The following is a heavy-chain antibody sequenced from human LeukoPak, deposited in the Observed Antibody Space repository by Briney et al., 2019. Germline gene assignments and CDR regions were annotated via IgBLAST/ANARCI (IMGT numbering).Heavy chain of an antibody. V-gene: IGHV1-2*02. CDR2: LNPKTGDT. J-gene: IGHJ4*02. CDR3: AREGLYSSSSDFDY. Sequence: GASVKVSCRPSGYTFTGYYVHWVRQAPGQGLQWMGYLNPKTGDTKYAQNLQGRVTMTRDTSISTAYMELSGLRSDDTAVYYCAREGLYSSSSDFDYWGQGTLVTVSS. D-gene: IGHD6-13*01. CDR1: GYTFTGYY.